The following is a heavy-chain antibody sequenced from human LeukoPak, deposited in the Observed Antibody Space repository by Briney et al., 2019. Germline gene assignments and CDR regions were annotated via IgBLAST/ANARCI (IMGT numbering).Heavy chain of an antibody. CDR2: ISSSSSYI. CDR1: GFTFSSYS. V-gene: IGHV3-21*01. Sequence: NPGGSLRLSCAASGFTFSSYSMNWVRQAPGKGLEWVSSISSSSSYIYYADPVKGRFTISRDNAKNSLYLQMNSLRAEDTAVYYCARPQMATITRYYGMDVWGQGTTVTVSS. J-gene: IGHJ6*02. D-gene: IGHD5-24*01. CDR3: ARPQMATITRYYGMDV.